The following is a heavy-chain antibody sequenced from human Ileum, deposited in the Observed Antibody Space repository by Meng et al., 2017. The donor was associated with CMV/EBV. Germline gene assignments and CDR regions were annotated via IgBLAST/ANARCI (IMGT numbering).Heavy chain of an antibody. J-gene: IGHJ5*02. V-gene: IGHV4-4*07. Sequence: RRGAGPGLVSPSQTLPLTCSVSGPSLNDYDRSWIRKPAGKGLEWIGRIFATGTINYNPSLKSRVPMSVYTSKKQFSLKLTSVTAADTAVYFCARVRFDPWGQGALVTVSS. CDR2: IFATGTI. CDR1: GPSLNDYD. CDR3: ARVRFDP.